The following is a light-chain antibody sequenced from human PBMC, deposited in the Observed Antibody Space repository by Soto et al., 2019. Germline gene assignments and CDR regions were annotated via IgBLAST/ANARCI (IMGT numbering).Light chain of an antibody. CDR3: QQRSDWPPFT. Sequence: EIVLTQSPASLSLSPGEKATLSCRASQSVGNSLAWYQQRPGQAPRLLIYDASIGATGIPARFSGSGSGTDFTLTISSLEPEDFAVYYCQQRSDWPPFTFGPGTKVDIK. J-gene: IGKJ3*01. V-gene: IGKV3-11*01. CDR1: QSVGNS. CDR2: DAS.